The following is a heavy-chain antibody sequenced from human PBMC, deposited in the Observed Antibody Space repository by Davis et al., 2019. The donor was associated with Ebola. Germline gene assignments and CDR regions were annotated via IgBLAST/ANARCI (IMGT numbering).Heavy chain of an antibody. CDR1: GFIPNSFG. Sequence: GGSLRLSCDVSGFIPNSFGMHWVRQAPGKGLEWLAVISDDGSNKYYADSVEGRFTISRDNSKETLYLQVNSLRAEDTAVYYCAKDGPNYDVDYWGQGTLVTVSA. CDR3: AKDGPNYDVDY. J-gene: IGHJ4*02. CDR2: ISDDGSNK. D-gene: IGHD3-22*01. V-gene: IGHV3-30*18.